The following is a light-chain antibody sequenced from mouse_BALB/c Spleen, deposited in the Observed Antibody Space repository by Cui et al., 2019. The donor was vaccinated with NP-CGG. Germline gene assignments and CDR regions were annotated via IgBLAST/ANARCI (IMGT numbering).Light chain of an antibody. CDR3: ALWYSNHWV. Sequence: QAVVTQESALITSPGETVTLTCRSSTGAVTTYNYANWVQEKPDHLFTVLIGGTNNRPPRVPARFSGSLIGDKAALTITGAQTEDEAIYFCALWYSNHWVFGGGTKLTVL. J-gene: IGLJ1*01. CDR1: TGAVTTYNY. CDR2: GTN. V-gene: IGLV1*01.